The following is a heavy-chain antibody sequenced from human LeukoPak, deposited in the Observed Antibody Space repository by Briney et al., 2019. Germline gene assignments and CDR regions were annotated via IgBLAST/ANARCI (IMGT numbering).Heavy chain of an antibody. Sequence: GGSLRLSCAASGFTFSSYSMNWVRQAPGKVLESVSSISSSSSYIYYADSVKGRITISRDNAKNSLYPQLNSLRAEDTAVYYCARDVTTAMVKHHWFDPWGKGTLVTVSS. CDR1: GFTFSSYS. V-gene: IGHV3-21*01. J-gene: IGHJ5*02. CDR2: ISSSSSYI. D-gene: IGHD5-18*01. CDR3: ARDVTTAMVKHHWFDP.